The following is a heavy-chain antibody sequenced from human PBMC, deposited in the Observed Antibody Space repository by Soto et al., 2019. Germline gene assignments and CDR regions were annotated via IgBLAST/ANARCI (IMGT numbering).Heavy chain of an antibody. CDR3: SRDSPVDCSGGSCYSSAFDY. D-gene: IGHD2-15*01. V-gene: IGHV4-59*01. CDR2: IYYSGST. Sequence: XTLSLTCTVSGGSLSSYEWSWIRQPPEKGLEWIGYIYYSGSTNYNPSLKSRVTISVDTSKNQFSLKLSSVTAADTAVYYCSRDSPVDCSGGSCYSSAFDYWGQGTLVTVSS. J-gene: IGHJ4*02. CDR1: GGSLSSYE.